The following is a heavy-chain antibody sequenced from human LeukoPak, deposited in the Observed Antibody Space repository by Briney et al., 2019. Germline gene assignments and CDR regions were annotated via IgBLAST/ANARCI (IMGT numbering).Heavy chain of an antibody. Sequence: GGSLRLSCAASGFTFSDYAMHWVRQAPGKGLEWVAVISKDGSDKYYPGSVRGRFTISRDNSKNTIYLQMDSLRAEDTAIYYCAKDGEWRPAADWGQGTLVTVSS. CDR2: ISKDGSDK. CDR3: AKDGEWRPAAD. CDR1: GFTFSDYA. J-gene: IGHJ4*02. V-gene: IGHV3-30-3*01. D-gene: IGHD2-2*01.